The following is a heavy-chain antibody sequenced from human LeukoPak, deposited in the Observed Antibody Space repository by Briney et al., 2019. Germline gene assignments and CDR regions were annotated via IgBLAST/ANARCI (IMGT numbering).Heavy chain of an antibody. CDR3: ARVMAARREDLNWFDP. D-gene: IGHD6-6*01. CDR2: IYYSGNT. J-gene: IGHJ5*02. V-gene: IGHV4-39*07. Sequence: SETLSLTCTVSGGSISSSGSYWGWIRQPPGKGLEWIGSIYYSGNTYNPSLKSRVTISVDTSKNQFSLNLTSVAAAATAVYYCARVMAARREDLNWFDPWGQGTLVTVSS. CDR1: GGSISSSGSY.